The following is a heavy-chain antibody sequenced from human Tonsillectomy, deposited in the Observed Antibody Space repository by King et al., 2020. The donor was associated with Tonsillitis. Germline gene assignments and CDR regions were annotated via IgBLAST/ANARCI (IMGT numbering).Heavy chain of an antibody. D-gene: IGHD3-10*01. Sequence: QLVQSGAEVMKPGAAVKVSCKASGYTFTGYYIHWVRQAPGQGLEWMGWINPNSGGTNYAQKFQGGVTMTRDTSITTAYMELSRLRSDDTAMYYCARGGGGLDYWGQGTLVTVSS. J-gene: IGHJ4*02. CDR3: ARGGGGLDY. CDR2: INPNSGGT. V-gene: IGHV1-2*02. CDR1: GYTFTGYY.